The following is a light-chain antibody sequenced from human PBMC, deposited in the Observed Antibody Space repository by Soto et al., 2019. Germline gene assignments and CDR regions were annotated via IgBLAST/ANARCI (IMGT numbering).Light chain of an antibody. V-gene: IGKV1-39*01. Sequence: DIQMTQSPSSLSGSVGDRVTITCRASQSIDSYLNWYQQKPGKAPTLLIYTASSLQTGVPSRFSGSGSGTDFTLTISSLQPADFATYYCQQSYSNPPTFGQGTKVEIK. J-gene: IGKJ1*01. CDR3: QQSYSNPPT. CDR1: QSIDSY. CDR2: TAS.